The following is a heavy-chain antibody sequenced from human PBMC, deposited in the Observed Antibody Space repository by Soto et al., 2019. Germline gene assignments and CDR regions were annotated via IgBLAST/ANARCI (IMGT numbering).Heavy chain of an antibody. CDR1: GFTVSSNY. J-gene: IGHJ4*02. D-gene: IGHD3-10*01. CDR3: ARAPGSGLYYFDY. CDR2: IYSGGGT. Sequence: GGSLRLSCAASGFTVSSNYMSWVRQAPGKGLEWVSVIYSGGGTYYADSVKGRFTISRDNSKNTLYLQMNSLRAEDTAVYYCARAPGSGLYYFDYWGQGTLVTVSS. V-gene: IGHV3-53*01.